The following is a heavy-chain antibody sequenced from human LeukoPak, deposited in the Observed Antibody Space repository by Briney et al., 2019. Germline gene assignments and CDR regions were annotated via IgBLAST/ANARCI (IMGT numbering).Heavy chain of an antibody. D-gene: IGHD1-14*01. Sequence: ASVKVSCKASGYTFTSYYIHWVRQAPGQGLEWMGIINPSGGSTSYAQKFQGRVTMTRDTSISTAYMELSRLRSDDTAVYYCAKASRTTRYYYYYYMDVWGKGTTVTVSS. CDR3: AKASRTTRYYYYYYMDV. V-gene: IGHV1-46*01. CDR2: INPSGGST. CDR1: GYTFTSYY. J-gene: IGHJ6*03.